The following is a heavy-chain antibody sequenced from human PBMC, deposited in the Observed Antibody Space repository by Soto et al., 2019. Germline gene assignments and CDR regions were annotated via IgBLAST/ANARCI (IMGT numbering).Heavy chain of an antibody. V-gene: IGHV1-69*12. CDR1: GGTFSSYA. CDR3: AREGEMATGGPDFDY. J-gene: IGHJ4*02. D-gene: IGHD5-12*01. CDR2: IIPIFGTA. Sequence: QVQLVQSGAEVKKPGSSVKVSCNASGGTFSSYAISWVRQAPGQGLEWMGGIIPIFGTANYAQKFQGRVTITADESTSTAYLELSSLRSEDTAVYYCAREGEMATGGPDFDYWGQGTLVTVSS.